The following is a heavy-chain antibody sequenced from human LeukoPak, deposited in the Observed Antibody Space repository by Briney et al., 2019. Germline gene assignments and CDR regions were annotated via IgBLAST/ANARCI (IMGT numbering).Heavy chain of an antibody. CDR3: ARVGIYGDLFDY. Sequence: SETLSLTCTVSGGSISSYYWSWIRQPPGKGLEWIGYIYYSGSTNYNPSLRSRVTISVDTSKNQFSLKLSSVTAADTAVYYCARVGIYGDLFDYWGQGTLVTVSS. D-gene: IGHD4-17*01. J-gene: IGHJ4*02. CDR1: GGSISSYY. CDR2: IYYSGST. V-gene: IGHV4-59*01.